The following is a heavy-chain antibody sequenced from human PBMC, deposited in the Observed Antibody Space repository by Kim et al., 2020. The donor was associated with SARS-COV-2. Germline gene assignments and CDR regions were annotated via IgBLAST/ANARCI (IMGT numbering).Heavy chain of an antibody. D-gene: IGHD3-10*01. CDR3: ARVRRGLWFGELLGFDY. V-gene: IGHV4-59*01. J-gene: IGHJ4*02. Sequence: PKSRVTKSVDTSKNQFSLRLSSVTAADTAVYYCARVRRGLWFGELLGFDYWGQGTLVTVSS.